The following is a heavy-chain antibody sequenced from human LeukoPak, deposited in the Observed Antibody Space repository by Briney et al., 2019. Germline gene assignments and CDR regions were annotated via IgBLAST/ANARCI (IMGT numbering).Heavy chain of an antibody. Sequence: GGSLRLSCAASGFTVSSNYMSWVRQAPGKGLEWVSVIYSGGSTYYADSVKGRFTISRDNAKNSLYLQMNSLRAEDTAVYYCAKVFSSSWYGGGIYYFDYWGQGTLVTVSS. V-gene: IGHV3-53*05. CDR1: GFTVSSNY. D-gene: IGHD6-13*01. CDR2: IYSGGST. CDR3: AKVFSSSWYGGGIYYFDY. J-gene: IGHJ4*02.